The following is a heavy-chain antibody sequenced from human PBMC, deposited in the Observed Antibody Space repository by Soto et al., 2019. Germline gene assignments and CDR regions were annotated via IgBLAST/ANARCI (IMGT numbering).Heavy chain of an antibody. J-gene: IGHJ6*02. CDR3: ARDHCSSTSCYYYYGMDV. Sequence: LRLSCAASGFTFSSYSMNWVRQAPGKGLEWVSSISSSSSYIYYADSVEGRFTISRDNAKNSLYLQMNSLRAEDTAVYYCARDHCSSTSCYYYYGMDVWGQGTTVTVSS. CDR1: GFTFSSYS. D-gene: IGHD2-2*01. CDR2: ISSSSSYI. V-gene: IGHV3-21*01.